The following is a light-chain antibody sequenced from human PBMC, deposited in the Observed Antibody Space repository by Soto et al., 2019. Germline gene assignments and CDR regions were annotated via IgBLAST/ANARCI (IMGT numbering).Light chain of an antibody. J-gene: IGLJ2*01. CDR3: AAWDDSLSAVV. Sequence: QSALTQPPSASGTPGQRVTISCSGSSSNIGSNYVYWYQQFPGSAPKLLIYRNDQRPSGVPDRFSGSKSGTSASLAISGPRSEDEADYYCAAWDDSLSAVVFGGVTKVTVL. CDR1: SSNIGSNY. CDR2: RND. V-gene: IGLV1-47*01.